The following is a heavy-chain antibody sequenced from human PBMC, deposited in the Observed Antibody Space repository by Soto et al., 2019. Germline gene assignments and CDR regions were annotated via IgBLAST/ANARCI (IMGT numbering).Heavy chain of an antibody. J-gene: IGHJ4*02. CDR1: GFTFSSYA. D-gene: IGHD4-17*01. CDR2: ISYDGSNK. Sequence: PGGSLRLSCAASGFTFSSYAMHWVRQAPGKGLEWVAVISYDGSNKYYADSVKGRFTISRDNSKNTLYLQMNSLRAEDTAVYYCARAYGDPYYFDYWGQGTLVTVSS. CDR3: ARAYGDPYYFDY. V-gene: IGHV3-30-3*01.